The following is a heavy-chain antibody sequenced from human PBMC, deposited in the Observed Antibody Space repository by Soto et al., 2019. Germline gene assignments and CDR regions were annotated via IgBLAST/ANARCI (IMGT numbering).Heavy chain of an antibody. V-gene: IGHV1-2*04. D-gene: IGHD3-3*01. CDR3: ARESAGFWSGERKLDFDY. CDR1: GYTFTGYY. CDR2: INPNSGGT. Sequence: QVQLVQSGAEVKKPGASVKVSCKASGYTFTGYYMHWVRQAPGQGLEWMGWINPNSGGTNYAQKFQGWVTMTSDTSISTAYMELSRLRSDDTAVYYCARESAGFWSGERKLDFDYWGQGTLVTVSS. J-gene: IGHJ4*02.